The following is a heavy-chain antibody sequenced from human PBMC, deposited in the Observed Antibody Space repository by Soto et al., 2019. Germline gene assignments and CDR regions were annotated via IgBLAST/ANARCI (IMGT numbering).Heavy chain of an antibody. D-gene: IGHD5-18*01. J-gene: IGHJ5*01. CDR1: GYTFTNND. V-gene: IGHV1-8*01. Sequence: ASVKVSCKASGYTFTNNDVTWVRQATGQGLEWMGWMNPGSGDTGYAQKFQGRVTMTRDISIATAYMELSSLRSEDTAIYYCARMASFGSLNWFDPWGQGTLATVSS. CDR3: ARMASFGSLNWFDP. CDR2: MNPGSGDT.